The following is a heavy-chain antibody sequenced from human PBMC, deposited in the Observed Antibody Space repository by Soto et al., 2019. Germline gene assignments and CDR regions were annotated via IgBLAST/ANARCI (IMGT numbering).Heavy chain of an antibody. CDR2: ISNSGGGT. V-gene: IGHV3-23*01. CDR3: AKRIGYTSSAGDY. Sequence: EVQVLESGGGLVQPGGSLRLSCAASGFTFSSCAMSWVRQAPGKGLEWVSGISNSGGGTYYADSVKGRFSISRDNSKNTLYLQMNSLRAEDTAVYYCAKRIGYTSSAGDYWGQGTLVSVSS. D-gene: IGHD6-13*01. CDR1: GFTFSSCA. J-gene: IGHJ4*02.